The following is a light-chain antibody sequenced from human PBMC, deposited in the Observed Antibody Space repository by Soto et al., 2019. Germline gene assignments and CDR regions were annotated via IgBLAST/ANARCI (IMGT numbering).Light chain of an antibody. J-gene: IGKJ2*01. Sequence: EIVMTHSPATLSVSPGDRATLSCRASQTVRDNLAWYQQKPGQAPRLLIYGASTRATGIPARFSGSGSGTEFTLTINSLQSEDFALYFCQQCNNWPYTFGQGTRLEIK. CDR3: QQCNNWPYT. CDR1: QTVRDN. V-gene: IGKV3-15*01. CDR2: GAS.